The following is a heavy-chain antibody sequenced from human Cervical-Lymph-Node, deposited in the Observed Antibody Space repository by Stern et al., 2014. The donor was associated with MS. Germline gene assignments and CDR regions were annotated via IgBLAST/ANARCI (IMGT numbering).Heavy chain of an antibody. J-gene: IGHJ4*02. CDR3: AHVLDASGFYADMAFDY. CDR1: GFSLTTRGVG. Sequence: QVTLKESGPTLVKPTQTLTLTCSFSGFSLTTRGVGVGWIRQPPGKALEWLALIYWDDDKRYSPSLTNRLTITKDTSKNQVVLTVADMDPVDTATYYCAHVLDASGFYADMAFDYWGQGALVTVSS. D-gene: IGHD3-22*01. CDR2: IYWDDDK. V-gene: IGHV2-5*02.